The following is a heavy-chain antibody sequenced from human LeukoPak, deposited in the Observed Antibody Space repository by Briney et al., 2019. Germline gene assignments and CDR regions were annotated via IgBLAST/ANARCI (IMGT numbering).Heavy chain of an antibody. J-gene: IGHJ2*01. V-gene: IGHV1-46*01. CDR2: INPSGGST. CDR1: GYTFTSYY. CDR3: ATSSSSSRYFDL. Sequence: ASVKVSCKASGYTFTSYYMHWVRQAPGQGLEWMGIINPSGGSTSYAQKFQGRVTMTRDMSTSTVYMELSSLRSEDTAVHYCATSSSSSRYFDLWGRGTLVTVSS. D-gene: IGHD6-6*01.